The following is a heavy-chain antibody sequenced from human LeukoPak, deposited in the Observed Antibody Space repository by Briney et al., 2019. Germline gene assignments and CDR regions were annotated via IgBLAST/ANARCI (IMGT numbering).Heavy chain of an antibody. CDR2: IYSSGSS. J-gene: IGHJ4*02. CDR3: ARHIRGSGYYSHFDY. D-gene: IGHD3-22*01. V-gene: IGHV4-39*01. Sequence: PSETLSLTCTVSGGSISSTNSYWGWIRQSPRTGLEWIGNIYSSGSSYYNPSLKSRVTISIDTSENQFSLKLSSVTAADTAVYYCARHIRGSGYYSHFDYWGQGTLVTVSS. CDR1: GGSISSTNSY.